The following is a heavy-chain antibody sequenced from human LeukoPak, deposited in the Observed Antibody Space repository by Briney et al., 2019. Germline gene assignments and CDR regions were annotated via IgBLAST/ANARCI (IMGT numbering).Heavy chain of an antibody. CDR3: TREGCGATSCYTNDY. CDR1: GLTFSASP. V-gene: IGHV3-73*01. D-gene: IGHD2-2*02. J-gene: IGHJ4*02. Sequence: PGGSLRLSCAASGLTFSASPMHWVRHASGKGLEWVGRITGTHAAAYSATVKGGLTISRNDSKYAPYLQMNNLETEDTAVYDCTREGCGATSCYTNDYWGQGTLVTVSS. CDR2: ITGTHAA.